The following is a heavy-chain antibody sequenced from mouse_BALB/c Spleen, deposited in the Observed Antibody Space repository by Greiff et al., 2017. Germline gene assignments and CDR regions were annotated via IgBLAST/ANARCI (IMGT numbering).Heavy chain of an antibody. CDR3: ARGGGGY. Sequence: EVNVVESGGGLVKPGGSLKLSCAASGFTFSDYYMYWVRQTPEKRLEWVATISDGGSYTYYPDSVKGRFTISRDNAKNNLYLQMSSLKSEDTAMYYCARGGGGYWGQGTTLTVSS. V-gene: IGHV5-4*02. CDR2: ISDGGSYT. J-gene: IGHJ2*01. CDR1: GFTFSDYY.